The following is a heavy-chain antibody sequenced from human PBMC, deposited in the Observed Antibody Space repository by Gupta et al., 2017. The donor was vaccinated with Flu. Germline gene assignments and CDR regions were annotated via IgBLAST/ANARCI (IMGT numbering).Heavy chain of an antibody. J-gene: IGHJ5*02. CDR1: GFTFSSYA. CDR3: AKDLLPSEYNWFDP. CDR2: ISNTGEKT. V-gene: IGHV3-23*01. Sequence: EVQLLESGGGLVQPGGSLRLSCVDSGFTFSSYAMSWVRQAPGMGLEWVLGISNTGEKTYYADSVKGRFTISRDNSRNTVYLQMNSLRAEDTAKYFCAKDLLPSEYNWFDPWGQGTLVAVSS.